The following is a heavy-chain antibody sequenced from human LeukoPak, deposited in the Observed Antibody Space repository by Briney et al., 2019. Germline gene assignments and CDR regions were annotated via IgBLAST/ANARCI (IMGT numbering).Heavy chain of an antibody. Sequence: ASVKVSCKASGYTFTSYYMHWVRQAPGQGLEWMGIINPSGGSTSYAQKFQGRVTMTRDTSTSTVYMELSSLRSEDMAVYYCARDGPRIAALGEDFDYWGQGTLATVSS. V-gene: IGHV1-46*01. CDR2: INPSGGST. D-gene: IGHD6-6*01. CDR3: ARDGPRIAALGEDFDY. J-gene: IGHJ4*02. CDR1: GYTFTSYY.